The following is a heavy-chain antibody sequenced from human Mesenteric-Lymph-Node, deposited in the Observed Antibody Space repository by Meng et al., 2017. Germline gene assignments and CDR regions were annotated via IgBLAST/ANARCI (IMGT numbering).Heavy chain of an antibody. D-gene: IGHD6-19*01. CDR1: GYTFTSSS. CDR2: ININTGNP. J-gene: IGHJ4*02. CDR3: ARGNGWRFDY. Sequence: QGQRGQSGSELKKPGDSVKVSCQAAGYTFTSSSMNWVRHAPGQGLEWMGWININTGNPTYAQGFTGRFVFSLDTSVSTAYLQIDSLKADDTAVYYCARGNGWRFDYWGQGTLVTVSS. V-gene: IGHV7-4-1*01.